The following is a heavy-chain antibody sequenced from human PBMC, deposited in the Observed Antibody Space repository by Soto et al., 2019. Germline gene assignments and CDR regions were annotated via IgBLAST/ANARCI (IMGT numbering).Heavy chain of an antibody. V-gene: IGHV4-4*07. Sequence: PSETLSLTCTVSGGSISSYYWSWIRQPAGKGLEWIGRIYTSGSTNYNPSLKSRVTMSVDTSKNQFSLKLSSVTAAETAVYYCARESYDLLTGYTRPYHRFDPCGQGTLVTVSS. D-gene: IGHD3-9*01. CDR1: GGSISSYY. CDR2: IYTSGST. CDR3: ARESYDLLTGYTRPYHRFDP. J-gene: IGHJ5*02.